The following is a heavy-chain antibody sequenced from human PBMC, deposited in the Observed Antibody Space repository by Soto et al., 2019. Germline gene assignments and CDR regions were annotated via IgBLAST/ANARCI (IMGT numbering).Heavy chain of an antibody. J-gene: IGHJ4*02. D-gene: IGHD1-7*01. CDR3: ASRDPRTSVDY. CDR1: GGSFTSNNW. CDR2: IYRTGST. V-gene: IGHV4-4*02. Sequence: QVQLQESGPGLVKPSGTLSLTCAVSGGSFTSNNWWTWVRHPPGQGLEWIGEIYRTGSTNYNPSLKSRVTISLDKSENQLALKVTSRTAADTAVYYCASRDPRTSVDYWGQGTLVTVSS.